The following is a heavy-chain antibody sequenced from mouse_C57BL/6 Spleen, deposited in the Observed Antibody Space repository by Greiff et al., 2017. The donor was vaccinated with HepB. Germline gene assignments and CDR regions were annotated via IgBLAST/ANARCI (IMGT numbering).Heavy chain of an antibody. CDR3: AIDYPGAGFAY. J-gene: IGHJ3*01. CDR1: GYTFTSYW. V-gene: IGHV1-64*01. Sequence: QVQLQQPGAELVKPGASVKLPCKASGYTFTSYWMHWVKQRPGQGLEWIGMIHPNSGSTNYNEKFKSKATLTVDNSSSTADMQRSSLTSEDSAVCYCAIDYPGAGFAYWGQGTLVTVSA. D-gene: IGHD2-4*01. CDR2: IHPNSGST.